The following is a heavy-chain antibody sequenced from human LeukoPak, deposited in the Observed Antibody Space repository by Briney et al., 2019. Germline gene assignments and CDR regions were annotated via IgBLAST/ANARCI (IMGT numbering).Heavy chain of an antibody. CDR2: IYYSGST. J-gene: IGHJ6*02. CDR1: GGSISSSSYY. CDR3: ARHRHLAAHYYYGMDV. D-gene: IGHD2-15*01. V-gene: IGHV4-39*01. Sequence: SETLSLTCTVSGGSISSSSYYWGWIRQPPGKGLEWIGSIYYSGSTYYNPSLKSRVTISVDTSKNQFSLKLSSVTAADTAVYYCARHRHLAAHYYYGMDVWGQGTTVTVSS.